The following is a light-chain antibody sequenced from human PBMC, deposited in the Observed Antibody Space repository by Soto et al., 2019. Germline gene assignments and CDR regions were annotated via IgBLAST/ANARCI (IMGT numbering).Light chain of an antibody. CDR2: EVT. V-gene: IGLV2-18*01. Sequence: QSALTQPPSVSGSPGQSVTISCTGTSSDVGSYNRVSWYQQPPGTAPKLMIYEVTNRPSGVPDRFSGSKSGNTASLTISGLQAEDEADYYCTLYTSSSTLGFGGGTKRTGL. CDR3: TLYTSSSTLG. J-gene: IGLJ3*02. CDR1: SSDVGSYNR.